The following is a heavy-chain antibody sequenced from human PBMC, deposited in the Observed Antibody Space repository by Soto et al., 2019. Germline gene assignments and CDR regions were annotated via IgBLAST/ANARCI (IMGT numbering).Heavy chain of an antibody. Sequence: SETLSLTCSVADGSVTSANYYWTWIRQPPGKGLEWIAYTYYTGSTNYNPSLKSRVTISLDKSKNQFPLKLSAVTSADTAVYYCVVISTVRGQGYYFDYWGQATLVTVSS. CDR2: TYYTGST. CDR1: DGSVTSANYY. CDR3: VVISTVRGQGYYFDY. D-gene: IGHD3-10*01. V-gene: IGHV4-61*01. J-gene: IGHJ4*02.